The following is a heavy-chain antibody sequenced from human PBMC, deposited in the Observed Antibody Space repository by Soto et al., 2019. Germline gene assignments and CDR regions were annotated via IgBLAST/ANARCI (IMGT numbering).Heavy chain of an antibody. D-gene: IGHD3-16*01. Sequence: GGSLRLSCAASGFTFMSYAMHWVRQAPGKGLEWVAGISSDGANKYYADSVKGRFTLSRDNSKKTVYLQLNSPRPEDTAIYYCARISSLLSLARPDYGGQGTLVTVSS. V-gene: IGHV3-30-3*01. CDR1: GFTFMSYA. CDR3: ARISSLLSLARPDY. CDR2: ISSDGANK. J-gene: IGHJ4*02.